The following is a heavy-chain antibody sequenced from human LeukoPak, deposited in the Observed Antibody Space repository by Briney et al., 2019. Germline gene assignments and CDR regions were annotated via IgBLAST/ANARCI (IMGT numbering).Heavy chain of an antibody. J-gene: IGHJ4*02. V-gene: IGHV3-23*01. Sequence: GGSLRLSCAASGFTFSNYAMSWVRQAPGKGLEWVSAISGSGGSTYYADSVKGRFTISRDNSKNTLHLQMNSLRAEDTAVYYCAKNTYYDILTGFYLFDYWGQGTLVTVSS. D-gene: IGHD3-9*01. CDR1: GFTFSNYA. CDR3: AKNTYYDILTGFYLFDY. CDR2: ISGSGGST.